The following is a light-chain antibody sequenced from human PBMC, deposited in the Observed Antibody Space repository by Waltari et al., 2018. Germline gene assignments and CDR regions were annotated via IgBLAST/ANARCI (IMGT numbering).Light chain of an antibody. CDR3: QQYNNWPPLT. CDR2: GAS. J-gene: IGKJ4*01. Sequence: EIVMTQSPATLSVSPGERATIPGRASQRVRSNLAWYQQKPGQAPRLLSYGASTRATGVPARFSGSGAGTEFTLTISGMQSEGSAVYYCQQYNNWPPLTFGGGTKVEMK. CDR1: QRVRSN. V-gene: IGKV3-15*01.